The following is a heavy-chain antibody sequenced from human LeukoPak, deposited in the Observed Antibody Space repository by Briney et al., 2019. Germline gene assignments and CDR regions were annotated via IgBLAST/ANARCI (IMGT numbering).Heavy chain of an antibody. D-gene: IGHD5-24*01. CDR2: INPSGGST. J-gene: IGHJ4*02. CDR1: GYTFTSYY. Sequence: WASVKVSCKASGYTFTSYYMHWVRQAPGQGLEWMGIINPSGGSTSYAQKFQGRVTMPRDTSTSTVYMELSSLRSEDTAVYYCARDLEMATISTVDDYWGQGTLVTVSS. CDR3: ARDLEMATISTVDDY. V-gene: IGHV1-46*01.